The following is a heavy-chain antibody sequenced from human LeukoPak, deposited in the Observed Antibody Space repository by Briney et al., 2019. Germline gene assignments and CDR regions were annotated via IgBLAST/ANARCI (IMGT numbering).Heavy chain of an antibody. D-gene: IGHD6-13*01. CDR3: VRISTAAAGSDY. V-gene: IGHV3-7*01. CDR2: IKQDGSEQ. Sequence: PGGSPRLSCATSGFTFSSYWMTWVRQAPGKGLEWVANIKQDGSEQYYVDSVKGRFAISRDNAKNSLYLQMNSLRVEDTAVYYCVRISTAAAGSDYWGQGTLVTVSS. J-gene: IGHJ4*02. CDR1: GFTFSSYW.